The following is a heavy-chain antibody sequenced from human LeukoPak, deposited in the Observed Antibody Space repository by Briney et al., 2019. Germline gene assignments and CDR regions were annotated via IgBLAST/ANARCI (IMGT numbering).Heavy chain of an antibody. CDR3: ARVDTAMANFDY. Sequence: GGSLRLSCAASGFTFSSYAMHWVRQAPGKGLEWVAVISYDGSNKYYADSVKGRFTISRDNAKNSLYLQMNSLRAEDTAVYYCARVDTAMANFDYWGQGTLVTVSS. V-gene: IGHV3-30-3*01. CDR2: ISYDGSNK. J-gene: IGHJ4*02. CDR1: GFTFSSYA. D-gene: IGHD5-18*01.